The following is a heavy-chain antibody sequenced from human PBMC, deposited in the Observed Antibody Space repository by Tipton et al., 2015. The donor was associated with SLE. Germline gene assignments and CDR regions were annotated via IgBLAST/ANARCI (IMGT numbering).Heavy chain of an antibody. CDR2: ISYDGSNK. CDR1: GFTFSSYG. CDR3: ARVIAAAGVEYFDY. J-gene: IGHJ4*02. Sequence: RSLRLSCAASGFTFSSYGMHWVRQAPGKGLEWVAVISYDGSNKYYADSVKGRFTISRDNSKNTLYLQMNSLRAEDTAVYYCARVIAAAGVEYFDYWGQGTLVTVSS. V-gene: IGHV3-30*19. D-gene: IGHD6-13*01.